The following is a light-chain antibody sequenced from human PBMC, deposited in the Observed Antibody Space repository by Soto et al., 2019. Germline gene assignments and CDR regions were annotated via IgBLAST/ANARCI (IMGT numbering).Light chain of an antibody. J-gene: IGLJ2*01. CDR3: QVWDSSSDRVV. V-gene: IGLV3-21*04. CDR1: NIGSKS. CDR2: YDK. Sequence: SYELTQPPSVSVAPGQTARIICGGENIGSKSVHWYQQKPGQAPVVVIYYDKDRPSGIPERLSGSNSGNTATLTISSVEAGDEADYYCQVWDSSSDRVVFGGGTKLTVL.